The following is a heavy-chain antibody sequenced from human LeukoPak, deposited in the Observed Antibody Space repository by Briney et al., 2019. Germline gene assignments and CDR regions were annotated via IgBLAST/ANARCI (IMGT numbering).Heavy chain of an antibody. J-gene: IGHJ4*02. V-gene: IGHV3-30*03. CDR1: GFTFSSYG. Sequence: GGSLRLSCAASGFTFSSYGMHWVHQAPGKGLEWVAVISYDGSNKYYADSVKGRFTISRDNSKNTLYLQMNSLGAEDTAVYYCAREQYGDIYFDSWGQRTLVTVSS. D-gene: IGHD4-17*01. CDR2: ISYDGSNK. CDR3: AREQYGDIYFDS.